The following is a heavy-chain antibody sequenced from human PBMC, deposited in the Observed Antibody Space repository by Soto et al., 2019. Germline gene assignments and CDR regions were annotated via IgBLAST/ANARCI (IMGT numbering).Heavy chain of an antibody. J-gene: IGHJ5*02. CDR1: GYTFTNYG. Sequence: ASVKVSCKASGYTFTNYGFSWVRQAPGQGLEWMGWISAGNGNTKYSQKFQGRVTMTRDTSASTAYMELSSLRSEDTAVYYCARDKGAARLPSGRINWFDPWGQGTLVTVSS. CDR2: ISAGNGNT. D-gene: IGHD6-6*01. V-gene: IGHV1-3*01. CDR3: ARDKGAARLPSGRINWFDP.